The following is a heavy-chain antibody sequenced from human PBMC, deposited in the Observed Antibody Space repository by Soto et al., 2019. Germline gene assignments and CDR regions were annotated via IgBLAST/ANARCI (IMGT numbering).Heavy chain of an antibody. CDR2: IYLGDSDT. J-gene: IGHJ4*02. V-gene: IGHV5-51*01. CDR1: GYSFTSYW. D-gene: IGHD3-22*01. CDR3: ATGEYYYDSSGYYFNY. Sequence: ESLKISWKRSGYSFTSYWIGWVRRMPGKGLEWMGMIYLGDSDTRYIPSFQGQVTISADKSISTAYLQWSSLKASDTAMYYCATGEYYYDSSGYYFNYWGRATLVTVSS.